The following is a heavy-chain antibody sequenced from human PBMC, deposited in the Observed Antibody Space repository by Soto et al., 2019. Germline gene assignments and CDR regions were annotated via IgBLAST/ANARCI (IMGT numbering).Heavy chain of an antibody. V-gene: IGHV3-13*01. Sequence: GGSLRLSCAASGFTFSSYDMHWVRQATGKGLEWVSAIGTAGDTYYPGSVKGRFTISRENAKNSLYLQMNSLRAEDTAVYYCALSMVRVPGDYYYGMDVWGQGTTVTVSS. CDR2: IGTAGDT. CDR1: GFTFSSYD. D-gene: IGHD3-10*01. J-gene: IGHJ6*02. CDR3: ALSMVRVPGDYYYGMDV.